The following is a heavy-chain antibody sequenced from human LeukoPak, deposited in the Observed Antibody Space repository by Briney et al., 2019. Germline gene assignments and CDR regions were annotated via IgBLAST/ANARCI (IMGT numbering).Heavy chain of an antibody. D-gene: IGHD6-13*01. CDR3: AKTAKYSSSPVDY. J-gene: IGHJ4*02. V-gene: IGHV3-23*01. CDR1: GFSFSGYA. Sequence: GGSLRLSCAASGFSFSGYAMNWVRQAPGKGLEWVSAINGNGGSTYYADPVKGRFTISRDNSKNTLYLQMNSLRAEDTALYYCAKTAKYSSSPVDYWGQGTLVTVSS. CDR2: INGNGGST.